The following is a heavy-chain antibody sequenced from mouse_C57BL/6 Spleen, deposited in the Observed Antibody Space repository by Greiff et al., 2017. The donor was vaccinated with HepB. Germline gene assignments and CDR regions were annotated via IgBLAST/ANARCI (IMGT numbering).Heavy chain of an antibody. CDR3: ARSGSSCYAMYY. D-gene: IGHD1-1*01. V-gene: IGHV1-69*01. Sequence: QVQLQQPGAELVMPGASVKLSCKASGYTFTSYWMHWVKQRPGQGLEWIGEIDPSDSYTNYNQKFKGKSTLTVDKSSSTAYMQLSSLTSEDSAVYYCARSGSSCYAMYYWGQGTSVTVSS. CDR1: GYTFTSYW. CDR2: IDPSDSYT. J-gene: IGHJ4*01.